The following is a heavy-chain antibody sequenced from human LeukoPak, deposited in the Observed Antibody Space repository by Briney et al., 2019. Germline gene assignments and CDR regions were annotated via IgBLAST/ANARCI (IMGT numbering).Heavy chain of an antibody. CDR1: GFTFSRYC. CDR3: VRVCSYSSASGRCYCYMVV. J-gene: IGHJ6*03. V-gene: IGHV3-7*01. Sequence: GGSLRLSCAASGFTFSRYCMSWVRQAPGEGLERVANIKQDGRAKYYVDSVKGRFPIPRDHAKNSLYLKMNSLRAEATAVYYCVRVCSYSSASGRCYCYMVVWGKGATVTVSS. D-gene: IGHD6-25*01. CDR2: IKQDGRAK.